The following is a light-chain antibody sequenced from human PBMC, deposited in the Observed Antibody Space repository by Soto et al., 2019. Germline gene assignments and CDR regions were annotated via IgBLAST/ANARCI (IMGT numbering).Light chain of an antibody. CDR2: EVS. V-gene: IGLV2-14*01. J-gene: IGLJ1*01. CDR3: TLYTSSSPLDV. CDR1: SSDVGGYNY. Sequence: QSWLTQPASVSCSPGQSITISCTGTSSDVGGYNYVSWYQQHPGKAPKLIIYEVSNRPTGVSNRFSGSKSGHTASLTISGLQSEDEADYFCTLYTSSSPLDVFGTGTKVNVL.